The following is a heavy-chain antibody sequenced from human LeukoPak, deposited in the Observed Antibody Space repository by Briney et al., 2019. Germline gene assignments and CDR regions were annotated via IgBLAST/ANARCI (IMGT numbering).Heavy chain of an antibody. D-gene: IGHD2-2*01. CDR1: GGTFSSYA. CDR2: IIPILGVA. V-gene: IGHV1-69*04. J-gene: IGHJ5*02. Sequence: GASVKVSCKASGGTFSSYAISWVRQAPGQGLEWMGRIIPILGVANYAQKFQGRVTITADKSTSTAYMELSSLRSEDTAVYYCARDLRDCSSTSCLGWFDPWGQGTLVTVSS. CDR3: ARDLRDCSSTSCLGWFDP.